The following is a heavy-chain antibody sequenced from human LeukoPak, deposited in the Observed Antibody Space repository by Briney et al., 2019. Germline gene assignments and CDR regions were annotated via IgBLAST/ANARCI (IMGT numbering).Heavy chain of an antibody. CDR2: IKQDGSDI. CDR3: VRDKRAAETPYNWFDP. V-gene: IGHV3-7*01. CDR1: GFTFSSYE. D-gene: IGHD2-15*01. Sequence: GGSLRLSCAASGFTFSSYEMNWVRQAPGKGLEWVANIKQDGSDINYVDSVKGRFTISRDNAKNTLYLQMTSLRAEDTAVYYCVRDKRAAETPYNWFDPWGQGTLVAVSS. J-gene: IGHJ5*02.